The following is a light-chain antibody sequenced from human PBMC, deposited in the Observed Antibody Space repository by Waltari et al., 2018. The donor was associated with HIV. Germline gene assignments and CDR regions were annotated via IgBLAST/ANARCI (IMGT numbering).Light chain of an antibody. J-gene: IGKJ2*01. CDR3: QQYGSAYT. V-gene: IGKV3-20*01. CDR2: GAS. Sequence: VLTQSPGTLSLSPGERATLSCKASQTVINNYVAWYQQRPGQAPRLLIYGASNRAAGVPDRFSGSGSGTDFSLTISRVEAEDFAFYYCQQYGSAYTFGPGTKLEI. CDR1: QTVINNY.